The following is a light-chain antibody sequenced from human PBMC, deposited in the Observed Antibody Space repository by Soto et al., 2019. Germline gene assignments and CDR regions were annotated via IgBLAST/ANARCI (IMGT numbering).Light chain of an antibody. CDR3: QQYNNWPRT. CDR1: QSVKSH. CDR2: GAS. Sequence: EIVMTQSPATLSGSPGERATLSCRASQSVKSHLAWYHQKPGQAPRLLIYGASTRSTGIPARFSGSGSGTEFTLTISSLQSEDFAVYYCQQYNNWPRTFGQGTKVEIK. V-gene: IGKV3-15*01. J-gene: IGKJ1*01.